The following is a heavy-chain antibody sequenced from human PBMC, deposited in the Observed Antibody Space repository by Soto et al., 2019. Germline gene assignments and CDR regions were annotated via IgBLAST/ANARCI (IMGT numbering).Heavy chain of an antibody. CDR2: IYPGDSDT. D-gene: IGHD3-22*01. CDR3: ARLGGYDSSGYEYYYYYGMDV. V-gene: IGHV5-51*01. CDR1: GYSFTSYW. Sequence: PGESLKISCKGSGYSFTSYWIGWVRQMPGKGLEWMGIIYPGDSDTRYSPSIQGQVTISADKSISTAYLQWSSLKASDTAMYYCARLGGYDSSGYEYYYYYGMDVWGQGTTVTVSS. J-gene: IGHJ6*02.